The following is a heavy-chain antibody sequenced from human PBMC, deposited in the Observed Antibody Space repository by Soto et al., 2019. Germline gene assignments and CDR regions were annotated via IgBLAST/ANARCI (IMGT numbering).Heavy chain of an antibody. J-gene: IGHJ4*02. D-gene: IGHD3-10*01. CDR3: AKDAFGSGGYYPH. Sequence: ASVKVSCKASGYTFTNYYIHWVRQAPGQGLEWMGIVNPSGGSTTYAHKFRGKVTMTRDTSTSTAYMELSSLRSEDTAVYYCAKDAFGSGGYYPHWGQGTLVTVSS. V-gene: IGHV1-46*01. CDR1: GYTFTNYY. CDR2: VNPSGGST.